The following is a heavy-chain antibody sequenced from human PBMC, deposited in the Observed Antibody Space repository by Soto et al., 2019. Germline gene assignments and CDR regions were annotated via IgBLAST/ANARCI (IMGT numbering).Heavy chain of an antibody. J-gene: IGHJ4*02. CDR2: TSYDGSNN. CDR1: GFTFRSYV. CDR3: ARWGTTGGLDV. Sequence: QVQLVESGGGVVQPGTSLRLSCVGSGFTFRSYVIHWVRQAPGKGLEWVALTSYDGSNNFYGDSVKGRFTISRDNSRNTLEVQMDSLRLEVTALYYCARWGTTGGLDVWCQGTLVSVSS. V-gene: IGHV3-33*05. D-gene: IGHD3-16*01.